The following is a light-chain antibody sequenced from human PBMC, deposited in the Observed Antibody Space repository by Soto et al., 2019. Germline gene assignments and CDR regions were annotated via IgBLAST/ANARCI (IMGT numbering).Light chain of an antibody. J-gene: IGKJ2*01. V-gene: IGKV3-20*01. CDR1: QGVSSDS. Sequence: EIVVTQSPGSLSLSPGERATLSCRASQGVSSDSLAWYQQKPGQAPRLLIYGASSRATGIPDRFSGSGSGTDFTLTISRLEPEDFAVYYCQQFAYLPVYTFGQGTKREIK. CDR2: GAS. CDR3: QQFAYLPVYT.